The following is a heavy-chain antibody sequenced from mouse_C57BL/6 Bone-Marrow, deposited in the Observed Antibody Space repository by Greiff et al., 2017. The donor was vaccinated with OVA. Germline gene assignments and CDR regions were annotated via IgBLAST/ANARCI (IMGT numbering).Heavy chain of an antibody. CDR2: IYPSDSET. CDR3: ARWTVDAY. D-gene: IGHD1-1*01. Sequence: QVQLQQPGAELVRPGSSVKLSCKASGYNFTSYWMDWVKQRPGQGLEWIGNIYPSDSETHYNQKFKDKATLTVDKSSSTAYMQLSSLTSEDSAVYYCARWTVDAYWGQGTLVTVSA. J-gene: IGHJ3*01. CDR1: GYNFTSYW. V-gene: IGHV1-61*01.